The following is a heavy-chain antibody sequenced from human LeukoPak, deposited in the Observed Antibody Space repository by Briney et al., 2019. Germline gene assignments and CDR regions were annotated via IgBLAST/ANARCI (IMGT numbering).Heavy chain of an antibody. D-gene: IGHD5-18*01. J-gene: IGHJ4*02. CDR2: IYYSGST. V-gene: IGHV4-59*01. CDR1: GGSLSSYY. CDR3: ARGYSYERGFFDY. Sequence: PSETLSLTCTVPGGSLSSYYWSWIRQPPGKGLEWIGSIYYSGSTNSNPSLESRVTISVDTSKNHFSLKLSSVTAADTAVYYCARGYSYERGFFDYWGQGTLVTVSS.